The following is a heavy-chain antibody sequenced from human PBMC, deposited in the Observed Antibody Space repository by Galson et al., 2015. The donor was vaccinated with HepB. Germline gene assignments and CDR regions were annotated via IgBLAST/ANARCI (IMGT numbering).Heavy chain of an antibody. D-gene: IGHD6-19*01. CDR2: ISYDGRNR. CDR3: AREQRQWLVPAGDAFDI. CDR1: GFTFSSYR. J-gene: IGHJ3*02. V-gene: IGHV3-30*03. Sequence: SLRLSCAASGFTFSSYRMHWARQAPGKGLEWVAVISYDGRNRHYPESVKGRFTISRDNSKNTLYLQMSSLRPEDTAVYYCAREQRQWLVPAGDAFDIWGQGTMVTVSS.